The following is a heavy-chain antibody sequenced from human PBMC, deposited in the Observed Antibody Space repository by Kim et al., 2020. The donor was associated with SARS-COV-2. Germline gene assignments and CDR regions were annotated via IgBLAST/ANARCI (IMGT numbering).Heavy chain of an antibody. Sequence: GGSLRLSCAASGFTFSNAWMSWVRQAPGKGLEWVGRIKSKTDGGTTDYAAPVKGRFTISRDDSKNTLYLQMNSLKTEDTAVYYCTTANHYYYDSSGLNFGAYWGQGTLVTVSS. CDR1: GFTFSNAW. J-gene: IGHJ4*02. D-gene: IGHD3-22*01. CDR2: IKSKTDGGTT. CDR3: TTANHYYYDSSGLNFGAY. V-gene: IGHV3-15*01.